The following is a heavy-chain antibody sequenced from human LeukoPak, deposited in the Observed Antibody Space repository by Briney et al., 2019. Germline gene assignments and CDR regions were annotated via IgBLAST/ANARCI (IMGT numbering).Heavy chain of an antibody. CDR3: ARDTGGVFNWFDP. CDR2: IYYSGST. Sequence: SETLSLTCTVSGGSISSGDYYWSWIRQPPGKGLEWIGYIYYSGSTYYNPSLKSRVTISVDTSKNQFSLKLSSVTAADTAVYYCARDTGGVFNWFDPWGQGTLVTVSS. V-gene: IGHV4-30-4*01. D-gene: IGHD1-14*01. CDR1: GGSISSGDYY. J-gene: IGHJ5*02.